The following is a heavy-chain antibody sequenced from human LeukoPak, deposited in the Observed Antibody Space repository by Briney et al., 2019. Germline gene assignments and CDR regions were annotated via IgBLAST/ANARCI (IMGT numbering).Heavy chain of an antibody. J-gene: IGHJ4*02. CDR1: GYTFTDYY. D-gene: IGHD5-18*01. V-gene: IGHV1-46*01. Sequence: GASVKVSCKASGYTFTDYYIHWVRQAPGQGLEWLGGINPIDGNTRYAQEFQDRVTMTRDTSTTTVYVQLSSLRSEDTAVFYYARLATAVDAFDYWGQGTLVTVSS. CDR2: INPIDGNT. CDR3: ARLATAVDAFDY.